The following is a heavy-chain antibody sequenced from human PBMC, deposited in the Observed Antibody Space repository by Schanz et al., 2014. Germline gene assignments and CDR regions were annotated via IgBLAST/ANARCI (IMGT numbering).Heavy chain of an antibody. J-gene: IGHJ4*02. V-gene: IGHV3-23*04. CDR2: INGNGGIT. Sequence: VQLVESGGGVVQPGRSLRLSCAASGFTFSDYYMTWIRQAPGKGLEWVSAINGNGGITYYADPVKGRFTISRDNSKNTLDLQMNSLRAEDTAVYYCAKDQGSYGSGSYSYFDYWGQGTLATVSS. CDR3: AKDQGSYGSGSYSYFDY. CDR1: GFTFSDYY. D-gene: IGHD3-10*01.